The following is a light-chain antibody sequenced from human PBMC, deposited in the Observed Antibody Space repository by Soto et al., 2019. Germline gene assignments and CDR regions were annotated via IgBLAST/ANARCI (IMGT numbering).Light chain of an antibody. V-gene: IGKV3-11*01. CDR2: DVS. CDR1: QSVSSY. J-gene: IGKJ2*01. Sequence: EIVLTQSPATLSLSPGESATLSCRASQSVSSYLAWYQHKPGLAPRLLIYDVSNRATGVPARFSGSGSWTDFTLTISSLEPEDFAVYYCQHRSNWPPYTFGQGTKLEIK. CDR3: QHRSNWPPYT.